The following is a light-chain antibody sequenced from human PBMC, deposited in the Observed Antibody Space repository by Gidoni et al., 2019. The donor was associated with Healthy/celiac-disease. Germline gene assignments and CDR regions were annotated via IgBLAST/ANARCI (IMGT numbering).Light chain of an antibody. CDR1: QSVNIY. V-gene: IGKV1-39*01. Sequence: DIQMTQSPSSLSASVGDSVTITCRTSQSVNIYLNWYQQKPGKPPTLLIFATFTLQSGVPSRFSGSGSRTDFTLTISSLQPEDFATYYCQQSYSTPRTFGQXTKVEIK. CDR2: ATF. J-gene: IGKJ1*01. CDR3: QQSYSTPRT.